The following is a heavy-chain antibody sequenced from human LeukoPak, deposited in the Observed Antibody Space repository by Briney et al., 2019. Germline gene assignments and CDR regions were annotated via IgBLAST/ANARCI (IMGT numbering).Heavy chain of an antibody. J-gene: IGHJ5*02. CDR2: IIPIFGTA. D-gene: IGHD2-15*01. V-gene: IGHV1-69*06. Sequence: SVKVSCKASGYTFTGYYMHWVRQAPGQGLEWMGGIIPIFGTANYAQKFQGRVMITADKSTSTAYMELSSLRSEDTAVYYCARGEVVAATGRNWFDPWGQGTLVTVSS. CDR1: GYTFTGYY. CDR3: ARGEVVAATGRNWFDP.